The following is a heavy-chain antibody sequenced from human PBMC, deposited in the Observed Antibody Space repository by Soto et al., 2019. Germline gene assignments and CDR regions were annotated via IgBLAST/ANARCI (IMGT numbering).Heavy chain of an antibody. V-gene: IGHV4-59*01. Sequence: PSETLSLTCTVSGGSISSYYWSWIRQPPGKGLEWTGYIYYSGSTNYNPSLKSRVTISVDTSKNQFSLKLSSVTAADTAVYYCARGSYDFWSGYPNFDYWGQGTLVTVSS. CDR2: IYYSGST. CDR3: ARGSYDFWSGYPNFDY. CDR1: GGSISSYY. J-gene: IGHJ4*02. D-gene: IGHD3-3*01.